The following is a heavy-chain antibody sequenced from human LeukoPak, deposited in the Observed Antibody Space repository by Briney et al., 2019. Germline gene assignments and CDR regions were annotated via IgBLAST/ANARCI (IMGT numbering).Heavy chain of an antibody. D-gene: IGHD6-19*01. V-gene: IGHV4-34*01. Sequence: SETLSLTCAVYGGSFSGYYWSWIRQPPGKGLEWIGEINHSGSTNYNPSLKSRVTISVDTSKNQFSLKLSSVTAADTAVYYCARAEADLKQWLERPIDYWGQGTLVTVSS. J-gene: IGHJ4*02. CDR3: ARAEADLKQWLERPIDY. CDR1: GGSFSGYY. CDR2: INHSGST.